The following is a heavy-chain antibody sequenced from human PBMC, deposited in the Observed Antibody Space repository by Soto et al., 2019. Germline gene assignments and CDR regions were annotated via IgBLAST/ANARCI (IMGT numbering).Heavy chain of an antibody. CDR1: GFTFSSHA. CDR3: AKDLQFTGWLSAQTFDY. D-gene: IGHD6-19*01. J-gene: IGHJ4*02. CDR2: ITGSGDST. Sequence: EVQLLESGGGLVQPGGSLRLSCAVSGFTFSSHAMSWVRQAPGKGLGCVSSITGSGDSTYYADSVKGRFTISRDKSKSTRYLQMNSLIAEDTAVYYCAKDLQFTGWLSAQTFDYWGQGTKVTVAS. V-gene: IGHV3-23*01.